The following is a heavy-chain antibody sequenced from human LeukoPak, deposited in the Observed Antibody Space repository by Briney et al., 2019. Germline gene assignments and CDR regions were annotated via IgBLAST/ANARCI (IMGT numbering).Heavy chain of an antibody. CDR2: IYYSGST. V-gene: IGHV4-59*01. CDR1: GGSISTYY. CDR3: ARDHHGSSY. Sequence: SETLSLTCTVSGGSISTYYWSWIRQPPGKGLEWIGYIYYSGSTTYNPSLESRVSISLDTSKTQLSLKLSSVTAADTAVYFCARDHHGSSYWGQGTLVAVSS. D-gene: IGHD6-13*01. J-gene: IGHJ4*02.